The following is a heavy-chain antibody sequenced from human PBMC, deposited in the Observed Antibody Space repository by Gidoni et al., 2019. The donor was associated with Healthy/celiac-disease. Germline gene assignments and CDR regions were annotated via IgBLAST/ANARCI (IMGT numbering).Heavy chain of an antibody. J-gene: IGHJ6*02. Sequence: QGQLQQWGAGLLKPSETLSLTCAVYGGSLSGYYGSWIRQPPGKGLEWIGEINHSGSTNYNPSLKSRVTISLDTSKNQFSLKLSSVTAADTAVYYCARGRNAYYYGMDVWGQGTTVTVSS. CDR2: INHSGST. V-gene: IGHV4-34*01. CDR1: GGSLSGYY. CDR3: ARGRNAYYYGMDV.